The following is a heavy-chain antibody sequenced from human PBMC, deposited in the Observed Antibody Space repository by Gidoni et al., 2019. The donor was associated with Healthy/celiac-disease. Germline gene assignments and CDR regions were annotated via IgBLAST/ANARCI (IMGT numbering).Heavy chain of an antibody. D-gene: IGHD3-3*01. CDR2: ISGSGGST. Sequence: EVQLLESGGGLVQPGGSLRLSFAASGFTFSSYAMRWVRQAPGKWLEWVSAISGSGGSTYYADSVKGRFTISRDNSKNTLYLQMNSLRAEDTAVYYCAKDVNSLTYDFWSGYRYYFDYWGQGTLVTVSS. CDR3: AKDVNSLTYDFWSGYRYYFDY. V-gene: IGHV3-23*01. J-gene: IGHJ4*02. CDR1: GFTFSSYA.